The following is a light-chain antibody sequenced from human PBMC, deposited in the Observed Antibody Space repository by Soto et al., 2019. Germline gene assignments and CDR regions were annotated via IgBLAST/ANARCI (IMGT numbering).Light chain of an antibody. J-gene: IGKJ1*01. V-gene: IGKV3-20*01. CDR2: GAS. CDR1: QSVSSSY. CDR3: QQYGRSPST. Sequence: EIVLTQSPGTLSLSPGDRATLSCRASQSVSSSYLAWYQQKPGQAPGLLIYGASSRATGIPDRFSGSGSGTDFTLTISRLEPEDFAVYYCQQYGRSPSTFGQGTKVEVK.